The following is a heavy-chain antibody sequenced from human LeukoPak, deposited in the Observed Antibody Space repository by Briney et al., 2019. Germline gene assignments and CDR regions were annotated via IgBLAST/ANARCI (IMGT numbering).Heavy chain of an antibody. Sequence: SETLSLTCAVSGYSISSGDYWGWIRQPPGQGLEWIGSIYHSGSTHYNPSLKSRVTISVDTSKNQFSLKLSSVTAADTAVYYCARVRLRIVVTDAFDIWGQGTMVTVSS. CDR3: ARVRLRIVVTDAFDI. J-gene: IGHJ3*02. D-gene: IGHD3-22*01. CDR1: GYSISSGDY. V-gene: IGHV4-38-2*01. CDR2: IYHSGST.